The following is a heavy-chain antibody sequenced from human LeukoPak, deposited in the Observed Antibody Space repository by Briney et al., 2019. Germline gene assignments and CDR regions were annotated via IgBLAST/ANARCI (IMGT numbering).Heavy chain of an antibody. CDR3: ARCSNDYDSATYPFEY. V-gene: IGHV3-30*02. CDR2: TRYDGSYE. J-gene: IGHJ4*02. CDR1: GFIFSNYG. D-gene: IGHD3-22*01. Sequence: PGGSLRLSCAASGFIFSNYGMHWVGQAPGKGLEWVASTRYDGSYEYYAHSVKGRFTTSRDNFENKLYLQMNSLRAEDRAVYYCARCSNDYDSATYPFEYWGPGTLVTVSS.